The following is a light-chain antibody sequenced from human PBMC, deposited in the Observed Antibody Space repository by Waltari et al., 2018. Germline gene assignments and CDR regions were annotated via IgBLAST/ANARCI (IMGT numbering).Light chain of an antibody. V-gene: IGLV8-61*01. CDR1: SGSVSPTSY. Sequence: QTVVTQEPSLSVSPGGTVTLTCALSSGSVSPTSYATWYRQTPGQAPRTLLYKANTRSSGVPDRFSGSILGNKAALTITGAQADDESDYYFSLYMGSGIWVFGGGTKLTVL. CDR2: KAN. J-gene: IGLJ3*02. CDR3: SLYMGSGIWV.